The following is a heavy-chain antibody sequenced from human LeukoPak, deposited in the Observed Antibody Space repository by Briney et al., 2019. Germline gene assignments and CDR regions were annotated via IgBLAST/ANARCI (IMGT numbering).Heavy chain of an antibody. CDR1: GFTFSSYN. D-gene: IGHD2-15*01. CDR2: INHSGST. J-gene: IGHJ6*03. V-gene: IGHV4-34*01. CDR3: ARGRRNGRYYYYYMDV. Sequence: GSLRLSCAASGFTFSSYNMNWVRQPPGKGLEWIGEINHSGSTNYNPSLKSRVTISVDTSKNQFSLKLSSVTAADTAVYYCARGRRNGRYYYYYMDVWGKGTTVTVSS.